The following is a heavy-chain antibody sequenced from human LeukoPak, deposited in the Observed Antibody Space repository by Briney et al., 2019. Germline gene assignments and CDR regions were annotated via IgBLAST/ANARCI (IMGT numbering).Heavy chain of an antibody. D-gene: IGHD3-3*01. Sequence: ASVKVSCKTSGYTFISYGISWVRQAPGQGLEWMGWINPNSGGTNYAQKFQGRVTMTRDTSISTAYMELSRLRSDDTAVYYCAMTYYDFWSGDPNDAFDIWGQGTMVTVSS. CDR3: AMTYYDFWSGDPNDAFDI. CDR2: INPNSGGT. CDR1: GYTFISYG. J-gene: IGHJ3*02. V-gene: IGHV1-2*02.